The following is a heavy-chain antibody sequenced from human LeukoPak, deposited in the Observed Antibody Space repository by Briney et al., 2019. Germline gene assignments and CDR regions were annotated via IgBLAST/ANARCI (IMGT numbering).Heavy chain of an antibody. CDR2: INWNSGSI. J-gene: IGHJ4*02. Sequence: PGGSLRLSCAASGFTFDDYAMHWVRQAPGKGLEWVSGINWNSGSIGYADSVKGRFTISRDNAKNSLYLQMNSLRAEDTALYYCAKLTGTTDYWGQGTLVTVSS. CDR3: AKLTGTTDY. V-gene: IGHV3-9*01. CDR1: GFTFDDYA. D-gene: IGHD1-7*01.